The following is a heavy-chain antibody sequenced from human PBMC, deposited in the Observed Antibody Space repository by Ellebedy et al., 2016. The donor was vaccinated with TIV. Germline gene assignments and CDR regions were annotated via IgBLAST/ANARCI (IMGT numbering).Heavy chain of an antibody. V-gene: IGHV1-24*01. CDR1: GYTLTELS. CDR2: FDPEDGET. D-gene: IGHD2-15*01. Sequence: ASVKVSCXVSGYTLTELSMHWVRQAPGKGLEWMGGFDPEDGETIYAQKFQGRVTMTEDTSTDTAYMELSSLRSEDTAVYYCATDGPYCSGGSCYDDAFDIWGQGTMVTVSS. CDR3: ATDGPYCSGGSCYDDAFDI. J-gene: IGHJ3*02.